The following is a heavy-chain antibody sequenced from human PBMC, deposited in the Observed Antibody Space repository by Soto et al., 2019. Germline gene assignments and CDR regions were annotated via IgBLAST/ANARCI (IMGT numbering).Heavy chain of an antibody. CDR3: AKAFKSRIKGTNNFAARGLDA. D-gene: IGHD1-1*01. CDR2: ISGSGGSK. V-gene: IGHV3-23*01. J-gene: IGHJ6*01. CDR1: A. Sequence: AGSRLLPATGKGLEWFSAISGSGGSKYYADSVKGRFTISRDNSKNTLYLQMNSLRAEDTAVYYCAKAFKSRIKGTNNFAARGLDAWGQAPPVTVSS.